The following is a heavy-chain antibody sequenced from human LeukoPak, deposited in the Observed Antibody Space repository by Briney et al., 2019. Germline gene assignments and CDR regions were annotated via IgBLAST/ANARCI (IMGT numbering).Heavy chain of an antibody. V-gene: IGHV3-30-3*01. Sequence: GGSLRLSCAASGFTFSSYAMHWVRQAPGKGLEWVAVISYDGSNKYYADSVKGRFTISRDNSKNTLYLQMNSLRAEDTAVYYCARGIDYWGQGTLVTVSS. CDR1: GFTFSSYA. J-gene: IGHJ4*02. CDR3: ARGIDY. CDR2: ISYDGSNK.